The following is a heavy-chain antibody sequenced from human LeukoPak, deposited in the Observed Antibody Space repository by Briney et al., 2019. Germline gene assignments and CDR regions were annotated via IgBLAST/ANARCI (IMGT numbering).Heavy chain of an antibody. Sequence: GGSLRLSCAVSGLTFSDYSMTWVRQAQGKGLFWVSGISAGGGSTYYADSVKGRFTISRDNSRNTLYLQMNSLRAEDTAVYYCAKDAAGPEYWGQGTLVTVSS. V-gene: IGHV3-23*01. D-gene: IGHD6-13*01. CDR1: GLTFSDYS. CDR2: ISAGGGST. CDR3: AKDAAGPEY. J-gene: IGHJ4*02.